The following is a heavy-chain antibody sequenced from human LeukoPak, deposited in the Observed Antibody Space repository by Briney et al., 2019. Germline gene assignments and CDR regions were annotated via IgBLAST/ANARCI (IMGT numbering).Heavy chain of an antibody. CDR3: AKLPDSGSYYYFDY. J-gene: IGHJ4*02. CDR1: GFTFSSYA. V-gene: IGHV3-23*01. D-gene: IGHD1-26*01. Sequence: GGSLRLSCAASGFTFSSYAMGWVRQAPGKGLEGVSDISSSVGSTYYADSVKGRFTISRDNSKNTLYLQMNNLRAEDTAVYYCAKLPDSGSYYYFDYWGQGTLVTVSS. CDR2: ISSSVGST.